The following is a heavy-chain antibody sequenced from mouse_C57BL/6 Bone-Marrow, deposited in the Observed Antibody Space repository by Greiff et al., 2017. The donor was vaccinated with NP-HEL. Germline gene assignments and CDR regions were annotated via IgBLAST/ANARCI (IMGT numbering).Heavy chain of an antibody. J-gene: IGHJ4*01. CDR3: ARSGTDWAMDY. CDR1: GYTFTSYW. V-gene: IGHV1-7*01. Sequence: QVQLQQSGAELAKPGASVKLSCKASGYTFTSYWMHWVKQRPGQGLEWIGYINPSSGYTKYNQKFKDMATLTADKSSSTAYMQLSSLTYEDSAVYYCARSGTDWAMDYWGQGTSVTVSS. CDR2: INPSSGYT. D-gene: IGHD4-1*01.